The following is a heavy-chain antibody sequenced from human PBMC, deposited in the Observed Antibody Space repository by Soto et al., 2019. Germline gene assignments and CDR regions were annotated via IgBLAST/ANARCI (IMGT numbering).Heavy chain of an antibody. J-gene: IGHJ4*02. Sequence: KPSETLSLTCTVSGGSISSYYWSWIRQPPGKGLEWIGYIYYSGSTNYNPSLKSRVTISVDTSKNQFSLKLSSVTAADTAVYYCARLRGSNGWESYDYWGQGTLVTVSS. CDR2: IYYSGST. CDR3: ARLRGSNGWESYDY. V-gene: IGHV4-59*08. CDR1: GGSISSYY. D-gene: IGHD6-19*01.